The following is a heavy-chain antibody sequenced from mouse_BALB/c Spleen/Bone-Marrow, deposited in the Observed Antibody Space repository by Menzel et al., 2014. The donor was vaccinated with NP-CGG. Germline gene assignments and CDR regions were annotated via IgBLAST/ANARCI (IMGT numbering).Heavy chain of an antibody. CDR2: ISSGGSYT. Sequence: VQLKESGGDLVKPGGSLKLSCAASGFTFNNYGMSWVRQTPDKRLEWVATISSGGSYTYYPDTVKGRFTISRDKAKNTLYLQMGSLRSEDTAMYYCARQITSDFDYWGQGTALTVSS. D-gene: IGHD1-1*01. CDR3: ARQITSDFDY. V-gene: IGHV5-6*01. J-gene: IGHJ2*01. CDR1: GFTFNNYG.